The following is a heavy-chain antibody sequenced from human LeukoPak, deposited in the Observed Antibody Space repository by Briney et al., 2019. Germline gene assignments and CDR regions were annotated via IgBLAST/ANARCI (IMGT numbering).Heavy chain of an antibody. CDR2: IKQDGSEK. CDR3: ATFWSGYYYFDY. CDR1: GFTFSSYW. D-gene: IGHD3-3*01. V-gene: IGHV3-7*03. Sequence: QPGGSLRLSCAASGFTFSSYWMSWVRQAPGKGLEWVANIKQDGSEKYYVDSVKGRFTISRDNSKNTLYLQMNSLRAEDTAVYYCATFWSGYYYFDYWGQGTLVTVSS. J-gene: IGHJ4*02.